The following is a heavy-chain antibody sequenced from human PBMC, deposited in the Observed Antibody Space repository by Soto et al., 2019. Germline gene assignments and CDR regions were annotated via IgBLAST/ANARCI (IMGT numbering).Heavy chain of an antibody. Sequence: GGSLRLSCAGSGFPFYNYGINWVRQAPGKGLEWVAIISFDGTTKVYAESVKGRFTISIDNSKNTVFLQMNGLRVEDTAVYYCAKAVAYAENTLPRAYCDSWGQGDPVTASS. CDR2: ISFDGTTK. CDR3: AKAVAYAENTLPRAYCDS. D-gene: IGHD2-2*01. V-gene: IGHV3-30*18. J-gene: IGHJ4*02. CDR1: GFPFYNYG.